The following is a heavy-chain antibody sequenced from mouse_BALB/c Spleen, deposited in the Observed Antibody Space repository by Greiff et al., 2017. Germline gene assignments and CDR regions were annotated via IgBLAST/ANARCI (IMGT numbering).Heavy chain of an antibody. D-gene: IGHD2-14*01. CDR2: INPSTGYT. Sequence: QVQLQQSGPELAKPGASVKMSCKASGYTFTSYWMHWVKQRPGPGLEWIGYINPSTGYTEYNQKFKDKATLTADKSSSTAYMQLSSLTSEDSAVYYCASTVRQECAMDYWGQGTSVTGSS. J-gene: IGHJ4*01. CDR1: GYTFTSYW. CDR3: ASTVRQECAMDY. V-gene: IGHV1-7*01.